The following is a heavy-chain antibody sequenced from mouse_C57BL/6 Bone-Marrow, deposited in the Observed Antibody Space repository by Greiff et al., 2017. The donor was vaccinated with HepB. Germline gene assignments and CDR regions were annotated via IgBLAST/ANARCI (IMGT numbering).Heavy chain of an antibody. J-gene: IGHJ2*01. Sequence: DVMLVESGGGLVQPGESLKLSCESYEYEFPSHDMSWVRKTPEKRLELVAAINSDGGSTYYPDTMERRFIISRDNTKKTLYLQMSSLRSEDTALYYCARGRVTRGVDYWGQGTTLTVSA. V-gene: IGHV5-2*01. CDR3: ARGRVTRGVDY. CDR1: EYEFPSHD. CDR2: INSDGGST. D-gene: IGHD2-2*01.